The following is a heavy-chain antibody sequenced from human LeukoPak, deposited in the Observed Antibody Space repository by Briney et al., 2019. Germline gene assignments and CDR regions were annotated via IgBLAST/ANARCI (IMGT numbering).Heavy chain of an antibody. CDR1: GYTFTGYH. CDR3: ARDATGRDGDKQRDCWFDP. CDR2: INPNSGGT. D-gene: IGHD5-24*01. V-gene: IGHV1-2*02. J-gene: IGHJ5*02. Sequence: ASVKVSCKASGYTFTGYHMHWVRQAPGQGLEWMGWINPNSGGTNYAQKFQGRVTMTRDTSISTAYMEVRRLRSDDTAVYYCARDATGRDGDKQRDCWFDPWGQGTLVTVSS.